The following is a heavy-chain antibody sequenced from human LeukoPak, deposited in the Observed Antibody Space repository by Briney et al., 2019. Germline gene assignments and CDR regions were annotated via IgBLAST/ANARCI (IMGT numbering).Heavy chain of an antibody. V-gene: IGHV1-8*03. CDR2: MNTKSGNT. J-gene: IGHJ4*02. D-gene: IGHD3-9*01. Sequence: ASVKVSCKASGYTFTRYDINWVRQATGQGLEWMGWMNTKSGNTGHAQKFQGRVTITRDTSISTVYMELSSLRAEDTAVYYCAKDIYFDILTGYLESWGQGTLVTVSS. CDR1: GYTFTRYD. CDR3: AKDIYFDILTGYLES.